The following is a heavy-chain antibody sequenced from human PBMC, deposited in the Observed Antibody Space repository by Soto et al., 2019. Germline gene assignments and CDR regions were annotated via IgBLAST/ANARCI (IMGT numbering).Heavy chain of an antibody. CDR2: IWYDGSNK. CDR3: AREVIRGNWFDP. D-gene: IGHD3-16*02. V-gene: IGHV3-33*01. Sequence: QVQLVESGGGVVQPGRSLRLSCAASGFTFSSYGMHWVRQAPGKGLEWVAVIWYDGSNKYYADSVKGRFTISRDNSKNTLYLQMNSLRAEDTAVYYWAREVIRGNWFDPWGQGTLVTVSS. J-gene: IGHJ5*02. CDR1: GFTFSSYG.